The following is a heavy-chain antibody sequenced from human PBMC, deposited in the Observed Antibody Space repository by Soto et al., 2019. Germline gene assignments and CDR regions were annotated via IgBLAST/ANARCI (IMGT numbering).Heavy chain of an antibody. CDR1: GFTFSSYG. CDR3: AKAWFPYSSLNPGIDY. CDR2: ISYDGSNK. D-gene: IGHD6-13*01. V-gene: IGHV3-30*18. Sequence: TGGSLRLSCAASGFTFSSYGMHWVRQAPGKGLKWVAVISYDGSNKYYADSVKGRFTISRDNSKNTLYLQMNSLRAEDTAVYYCAKAWFPYSSLNPGIDYWRQGTLVTVSS. J-gene: IGHJ4*02.